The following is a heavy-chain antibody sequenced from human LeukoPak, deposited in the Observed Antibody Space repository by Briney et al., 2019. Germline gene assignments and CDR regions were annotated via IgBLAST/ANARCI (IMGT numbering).Heavy chain of an antibody. J-gene: IGHJ4*02. V-gene: IGHV1-8*03. Sequence: ASVKVSCKASGYTFTSYDINWVRQATGQGLEWMGWMNPNSGNTGYAQKFQGRVTITRNTSISTAYMELSSLRSEDTAVYYCARGGDGYSYGRNSYFDYWGQGTLVTVSS. CDR1: GYTFTSYD. CDR3: ARGGDGYSYGRNSYFDY. CDR2: MNPNSGNT. D-gene: IGHD5-18*01.